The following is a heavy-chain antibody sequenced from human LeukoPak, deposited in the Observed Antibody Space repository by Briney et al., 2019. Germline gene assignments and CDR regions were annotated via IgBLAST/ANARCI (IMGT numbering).Heavy chain of an antibody. Sequence: GGSLRLSCAASGFTFSSYAMSWVRQAPGMGLEWVSAISGSGGSTYYADSVKGRFTISRDNSKNTLYLQMNSLRAEDTAVYYCAKGGEYSSSWYWYFDYWGQGTLVTVSS. D-gene: IGHD6-13*01. CDR1: GFTFSSYA. CDR2: ISGSGGST. V-gene: IGHV3-23*01. J-gene: IGHJ4*02. CDR3: AKGGEYSSSWYWYFDY.